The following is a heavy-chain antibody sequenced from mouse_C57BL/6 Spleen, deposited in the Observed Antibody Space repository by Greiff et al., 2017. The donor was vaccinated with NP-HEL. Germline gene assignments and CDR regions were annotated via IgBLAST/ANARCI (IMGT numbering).Heavy chain of an antibody. D-gene: IGHD1-1*01. CDR1: VYTFTSYW. J-gene: IGHJ4*01. CDR2: IDPNSGGT. Sequence: QVQLKQPGAELVKPGASVKLSCKASVYTFTSYWMHWVKQRPGRGLEWIGRIDPNSGGTKYNEKFKSKATLTVDKPSSTAYMQLSSLTSEDSAVYYCARRGFITTVEDAMDYWGQGTSVTVSS. V-gene: IGHV1-72*01. CDR3: ARRGFITTVEDAMDY.